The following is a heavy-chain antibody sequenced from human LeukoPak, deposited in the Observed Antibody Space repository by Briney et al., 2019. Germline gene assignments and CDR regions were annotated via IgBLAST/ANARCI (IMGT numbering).Heavy chain of an antibody. V-gene: IGHV4-59*08. CDR1: GVSSSSSY. CDR3: ARHRFASPLDS. D-gene: IGHD2-21*01. Sequence: PSETLSLTCTVSGVSSSSSYWSWIRQPPGKGLEWIGYIFYTGDSNHNPSFKSQVSISLDTSKDQISLKLSSVTAADTAVYYCARHRFASPLDSWGQGTLVTVSS. CDR2: IFYTGDS. J-gene: IGHJ4*02.